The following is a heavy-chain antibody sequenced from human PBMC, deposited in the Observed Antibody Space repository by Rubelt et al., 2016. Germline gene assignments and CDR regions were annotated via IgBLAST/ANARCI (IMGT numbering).Heavy chain of an antibody. Sequence: QVQLVQSGAEVKKPGSSVKVSCKASGGTFSSYAISWVRQAPGTGLEWKGGSVIIFGSANYAQRFQGRSTITAEDSTSTDYMGLSSLRSEDTAVYYCARAVQRRGVGYWGQGTLVTVSS. J-gene: IGHJ4*02. V-gene: IGHV1-69*01. CDR1: GGTFSSYA. CDR3: ARAVQRRGVGY. CDR2: SVIIFGSA. D-gene: IGHD5-24*01.